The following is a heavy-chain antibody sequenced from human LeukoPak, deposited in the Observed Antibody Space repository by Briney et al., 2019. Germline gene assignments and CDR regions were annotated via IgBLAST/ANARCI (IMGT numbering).Heavy chain of an antibody. CDR3: ARAFRVVVPAATSLDY. CDR1: GYTFTGYY. J-gene: IGHJ4*02. Sequence: VASVKVSCKASGYTFTGYYMHWVQQAPGQGLEWMGWINPNSGGTNYAQKFQGRVTMTRDTSISTAYMELSRLRSDDTAVYYCARAFRVVVPAATSLDYWGQGTLVTVSS. D-gene: IGHD2-2*01. V-gene: IGHV1-2*02. CDR2: INPNSGGT.